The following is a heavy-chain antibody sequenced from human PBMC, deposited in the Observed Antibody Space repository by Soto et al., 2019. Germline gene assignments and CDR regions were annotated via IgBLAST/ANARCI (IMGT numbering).Heavy chain of an antibody. J-gene: IGHJ1*01. D-gene: IGHD6-13*01. CDR2: INWNSGSI. Sequence: EVQLVESGVGLVQPGRSLRLSGAASGFTFDDYAMHWVREVPGKGLEWVSGINWNSGSIGYGDSVKGRFAISRDNAKNSLHLQMNSLSAEDTAFYYCVKDESINWYSGHFRHWGQGTLVTVSS. CDR3: VKDESINWYSGHFRH. V-gene: IGHV3-9*01. CDR1: GFTFDDYA.